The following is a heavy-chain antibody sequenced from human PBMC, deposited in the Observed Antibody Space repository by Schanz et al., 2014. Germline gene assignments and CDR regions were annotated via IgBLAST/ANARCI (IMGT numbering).Heavy chain of an antibody. CDR1: GFAFRSYA. J-gene: IGHJ4*02. V-gene: IGHV3-23*01. Sequence: VQLLESGGGLVQPGRSLRLSCAASGFAFRSYAMHWVRQAPGKGLEWVAAINGSGNATYYADSVKGRFTISRDLSSNTLYLQMNSLRADDSAIYYCAKDHPSSGWPAFDVWGQGTQVTVSS. D-gene: IGHD6-19*01. CDR2: INGSGNAT. CDR3: AKDHPSSGWPAFDV.